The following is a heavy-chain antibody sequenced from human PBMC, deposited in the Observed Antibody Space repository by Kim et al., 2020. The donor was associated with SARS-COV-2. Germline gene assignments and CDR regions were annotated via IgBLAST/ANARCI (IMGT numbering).Heavy chain of an antibody. Sequence: GGSLRLSCDASGFTFSGYWMTWVRRAPGKGLEWVANIKEDGSEKNYLDSLRGRFTISRDNAKNSMYLQMNSLRADDTAVYYCAREGYYYDSSGYYFWFDPWGQGTRVTVSS. CDR1: GFTFSGYW. V-gene: IGHV3-7*01. J-gene: IGHJ5*02. CDR3: AREGYYYDSSGYYFWFDP. CDR2: IKEDGSEK. D-gene: IGHD3-22*01.